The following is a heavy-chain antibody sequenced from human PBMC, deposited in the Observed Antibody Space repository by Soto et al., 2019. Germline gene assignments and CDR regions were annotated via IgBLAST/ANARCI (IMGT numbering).Heavy chain of an antibody. CDR1: GGTFSSYA. D-gene: IGHD3-3*02. CDR3: APHFWSRQTRAYYYGMDV. J-gene: IGHJ6*02. V-gene: IGHV1-69*12. Sequence: QVQLVQSGAGVKKPGSSVKVSCKASGGTFSSYAISWVRQAPGQGLEWMGWIIPIFGTANYAQKLQGRATITADESTSTAYMELSSLRSEGPAVYSCAPHFWSRQTRAYYYGMDVWGQGTTVTVSS. CDR2: IIPIFGTA.